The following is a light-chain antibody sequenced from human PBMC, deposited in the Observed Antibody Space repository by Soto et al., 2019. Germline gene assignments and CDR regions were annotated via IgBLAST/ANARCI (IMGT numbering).Light chain of an antibody. CDR2: EVN. V-gene: IGLV2-18*02. CDR1: SSNIGSCFR. CDR3: NSFTTSSTYV. Sequence: SVPTPPAPVSVSPGQSITISCTGPSSNIGSCFRAFWYQQPPGTAPICIIYEVNKRPSGVPDRFSESKSGNTASLTISGLQAEDEADYYCNSFTTSSTYVFGTGTK. J-gene: IGLJ1*01.